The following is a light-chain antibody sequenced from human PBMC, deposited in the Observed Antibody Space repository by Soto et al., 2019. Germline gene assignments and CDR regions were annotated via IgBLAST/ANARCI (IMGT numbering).Light chain of an antibody. CDR3: QQRTNWPQLT. V-gene: IGKV3-11*01. CDR2: DAS. CDR1: QSVSRY. Sequence: EIVLTQSPATLSLSPGERATLSCRASQSVSRYLAWYQQKPGQAPRLLIHDASSRATGIPARFSGSGSGTDFTLTISSLEPVDFAVYYCQQRTNWPQLTFGGGTKVEIK. J-gene: IGKJ4*01.